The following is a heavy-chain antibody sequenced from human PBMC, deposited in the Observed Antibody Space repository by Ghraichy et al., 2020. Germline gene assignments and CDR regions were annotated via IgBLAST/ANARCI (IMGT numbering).Heavy chain of an antibody. V-gene: IGHV4-61*01. CDR1: GDSVSSGSYY. Sequence: SETLSLTCTVSGDSVSSGSYYWSWIRQPPGKGLEWIGNIYYSGTTNYNPSLKSRVTMSVDTSKNQFSLKLSSVTAADTAVYYCARESGSGWYVSANWGQGTLVTVSS. D-gene: IGHD6-19*01. J-gene: IGHJ4*02. CDR2: IYYSGTT. CDR3: ARESGSGWYVSAN.